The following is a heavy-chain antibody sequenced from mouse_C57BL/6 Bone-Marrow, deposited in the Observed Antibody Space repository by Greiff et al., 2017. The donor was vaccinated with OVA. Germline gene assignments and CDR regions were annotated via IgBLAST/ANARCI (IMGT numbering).Heavy chain of an antibody. J-gene: IGHJ4*01. CDR3: ARHGSVVEAYYAMDY. V-gene: IGHV1-62-2*01. CDR1: GYTFTEYT. CDR2: FYPGSGSI. D-gene: IGHD1-1*01. Sequence: VKVVESGAELVKPGASVKLSCKASGYTFTEYTIHWVKQRSGQGLEWIGWFYPGSGSIKYNEKFKDKATLTADKSSSTVYIELIRLSSADSSVYFFARHGSVVEAYYAMDYWGQGTSVPVSS.